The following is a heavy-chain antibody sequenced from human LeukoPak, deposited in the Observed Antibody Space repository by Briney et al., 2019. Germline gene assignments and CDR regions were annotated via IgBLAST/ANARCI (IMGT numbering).Heavy chain of an antibody. D-gene: IGHD3-16*02. J-gene: IGHJ4*02. CDR3: ARGGSADYVWGSYRSFDY. V-gene: IGHV1-18*01. CDR1: GYTFTSYG. Sequence: ASVKVSCKASGYTFTSYGISWVRQAPGQGLEWMGWISAYNGNTNYAQKLQGRVTMTTDTSTSIAYMELRSLRTDDTAVFYCARGGSADYVWGSYRSFDYWGQGTLVTVSS. CDR2: ISAYNGNT.